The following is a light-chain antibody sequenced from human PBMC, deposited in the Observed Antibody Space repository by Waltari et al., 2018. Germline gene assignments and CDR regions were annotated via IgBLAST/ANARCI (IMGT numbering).Light chain of an antibody. V-gene: IGKV3-11*01. CDR1: QSVSSY. CDR3: QQRSNWLT. Sequence: EIVLTQSPATLSLSPGERATLSCRASQSVSSYLAWYQQKPGQAPRLLIYDASNRAPGIPARFSGSGSGTDFTLTISSLEPEEFAVYYCQQRSNWLTFGGGTKVEIK. CDR2: DAS. J-gene: IGKJ4*01.